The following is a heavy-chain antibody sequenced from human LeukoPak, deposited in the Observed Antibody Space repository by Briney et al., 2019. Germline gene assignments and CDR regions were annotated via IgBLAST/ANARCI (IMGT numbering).Heavy chain of an antibody. CDR2: ISYDGSNK. V-gene: IGHV3-30-3*01. J-gene: IGHJ3*02. CDR3: ARELDRYDFWSGYPDAFDI. Sequence: GGSLRLSCAASGFTFSSYAMHWVRQAPGKGLEWVAVISYDGSNKYYADSVKGRFTISRDNSKNTLYLQMNGLRAEDTAVYYCARELDRYDFWSGYPDAFDIWGQGTMVTVSS. CDR1: GFTFSSYA. D-gene: IGHD3-3*01.